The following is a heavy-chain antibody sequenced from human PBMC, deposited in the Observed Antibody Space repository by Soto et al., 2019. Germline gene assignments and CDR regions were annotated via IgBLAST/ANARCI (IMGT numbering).Heavy chain of an antibody. V-gene: IGHV3-9*01. Sequence: EVQLVESGGGLVQPGRSLRLSCAASGFTFDDYAMHWVRQLPGKGLEWVSGISWNSGSIGYADSVKGRFTISRDNAKNSLYLQRNNLRAEDTAFYYCAKDISTGTTTFSWFDPWGQGTLVTVSS. CDR1: GFTFDDYA. CDR3: AKDISTGTTTFSWFDP. D-gene: IGHD1-1*01. J-gene: IGHJ5*02. CDR2: ISWNSGSI.